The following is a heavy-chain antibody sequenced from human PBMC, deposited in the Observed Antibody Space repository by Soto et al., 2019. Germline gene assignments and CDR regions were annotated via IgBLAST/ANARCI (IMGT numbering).Heavy chain of an antibody. CDR3: ARGRVMGGIDLNLYVMDV. CDR2: INSDGSST. V-gene: IGHV3-74*01. CDR1: ESVVKGKW. Sequence: ACESVVKGKWVDWGGRGPGKELVWVSRINSDGSSTDYADSVKGRFTISRDNAKNTLYLQMNSLRTEDTAVYYCARGRVMGGIDLNLYVMDVWGQATTVTRSS. D-gene: IGHD5-12*01. J-gene: IGHJ6*02.